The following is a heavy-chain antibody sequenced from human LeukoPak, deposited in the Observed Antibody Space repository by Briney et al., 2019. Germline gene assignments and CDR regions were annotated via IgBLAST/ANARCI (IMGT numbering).Heavy chain of an antibody. V-gene: IGHV4-59*01. CDR3: ASSSVLRYFDWLPMPFDY. Sequence: SETLSLTCTVPGGSISSYYWSWIRQPPGKGLEWIGYIYYSGSTNYNPSLKSRVTISVDTSKNQFSLKLSSVTAADTAVYYCASSSVLRYFDWLPMPFDYWGQGTLVTVSS. CDR2: IYYSGST. D-gene: IGHD3-9*01. CDR1: GGSISSYY. J-gene: IGHJ4*02.